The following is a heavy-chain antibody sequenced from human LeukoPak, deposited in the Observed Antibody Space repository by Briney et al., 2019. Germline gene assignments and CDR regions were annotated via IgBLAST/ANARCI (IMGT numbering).Heavy chain of an antibody. CDR3: ARDFYGGGAFDI. CDR1: GFTVSSNY. D-gene: IGHD4-23*01. CDR2: INSDGSST. Sequence: GGSLRLSCAASGFTVSSNYMSWVRQAPGKGLVWVSRINSDGSSTSYADSVKGRFTISRGNAKNTLYLQMNSLRAEDTAVYYCARDFYGGGAFDIWGQGTMVTVSS. J-gene: IGHJ3*02. V-gene: IGHV3-74*01.